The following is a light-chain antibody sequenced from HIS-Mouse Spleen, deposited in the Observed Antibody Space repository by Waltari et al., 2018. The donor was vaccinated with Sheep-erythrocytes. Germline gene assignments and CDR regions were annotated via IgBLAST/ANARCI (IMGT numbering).Light chain of an antibody. CDR2: DVS. V-gene: IGLV2-11*01. CDR1: RRAVGGYNY. J-gene: IGLJ2*01. CDR3: CSYAGSYTVV. Sequence: QSALTQPRSVSGSPGQSVPISCTGTRRAVGGYNYVSWYQQHPGKAPKLMIYDVSKRPSGVPDRFSGSKSGNTASLTISGLQAEDEADYYCCSYAGSYTVVFGGGTKLTVL.